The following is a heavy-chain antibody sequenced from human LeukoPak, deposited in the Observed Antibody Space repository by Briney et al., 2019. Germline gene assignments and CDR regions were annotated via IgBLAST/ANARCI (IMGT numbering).Heavy chain of an antibody. D-gene: IGHD5-12*01. CDR2: ISGSGGST. Sequence: PGTSLRLSCAASGFTFDDYAMHWVRQAPGKGLEWVSAISGSGGSTYYADSVKGRFTISRDNSKNTLYLQMNSLRAEDTAVYYCAKGVSDSGYPNWFDPWGQGTLVTVSS. J-gene: IGHJ5*02. V-gene: IGHV3-23*01. CDR3: AKGVSDSGYPNWFDP. CDR1: GFTFDDYA.